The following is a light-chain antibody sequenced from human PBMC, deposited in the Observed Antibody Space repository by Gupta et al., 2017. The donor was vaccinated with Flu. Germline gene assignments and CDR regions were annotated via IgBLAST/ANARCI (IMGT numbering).Light chain of an antibody. CDR1: QSIGTN. CDR2: DAY. V-gene: IGKV3-11*01. Sequence: LTQSPATLSLSPGERATLPCRASQSIGTNLAGYQHKPGQAPRLLVHDAYNTATGIPDRFSGSGSGTDFTLTISSLEPADFAGYYGQHFQTFGQGTKVEIK. CDR3: QHFQT. J-gene: IGKJ1*01.